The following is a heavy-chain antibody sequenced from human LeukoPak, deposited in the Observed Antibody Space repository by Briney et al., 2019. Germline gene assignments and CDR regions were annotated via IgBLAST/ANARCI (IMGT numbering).Heavy chain of an antibody. D-gene: IGHD3-22*01. CDR1: GFTFDDYA. V-gene: IGHV3-9*01. CDR2: ISWNSGSI. CDR3: AKAPYYDSSGFTSPYYFDY. Sequence: SLRLSCAASGFTFDDYAMHWVRQAPGKGLEWVSGISWNSGSIGYADSVKGRFTISRDNAKNSLYLQMNSLRAEDTAFYYCAKAPYYDSSGFTSPYYFDYWGQGTLVTVSS. J-gene: IGHJ4*02.